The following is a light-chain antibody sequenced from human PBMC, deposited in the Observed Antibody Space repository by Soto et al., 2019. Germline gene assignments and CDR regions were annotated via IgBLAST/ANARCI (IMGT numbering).Light chain of an antibody. CDR1: RSDVGSYNL. V-gene: IGLV2-23*01. J-gene: IGLJ2*01. CDR3: CSYAGSSTV. CDR2: EGS. Sequence: QSALTQPASVSGSPGQSITISCTGTRSDVGSYNLVSWYQQHPGKAPKLMIYEGSKRPSGVSNRFSGSKSGNTASLTISGLQAEEEADYYCCSYAGSSTVFGGGTKLTVL.